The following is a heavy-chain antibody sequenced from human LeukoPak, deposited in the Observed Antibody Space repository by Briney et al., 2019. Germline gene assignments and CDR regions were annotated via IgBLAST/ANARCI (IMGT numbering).Heavy chain of an antibody. D-gene: IGHD6-13*01. J-gene: IGHJ6*03. CDR2: IWYDGSNK. CDR3: AKDHRSSWYPYYYYMDV. CDR1: GFTFSSYG. V-gene: IGHV3-33*06. Sequence: GGSLRLSCAASGFTFSSYGMLWVRQAPGKGLEWVAVIWYDGSNKYYADSVKGRFTISRDNSKNTLYLQMNSLRAEDTAVYYCAKDHRSSWYPYYYYMDVWGKGTTVTVSS.